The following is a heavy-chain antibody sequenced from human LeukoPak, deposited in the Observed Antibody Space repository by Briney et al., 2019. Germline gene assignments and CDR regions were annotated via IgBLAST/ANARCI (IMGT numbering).Heavy chain of an antibody. D-gene: IGHD3-3*01. CDR2: IWSDGSNQ. CDR3: ARDVETITLSGVVKSHYYYAMVV. Sequence: GGSLRLSCDASGFTFSSYGMHWVRQAPGKGLEWVALIWSDGSNQYYGDSVKGRFIISRDNSKNTLSLQMSGLRAEDSAVYFCARDVETITLSGVVKSHYYYAMVVWGQGTTVTVSS. V-gene: IGHV3-33*01. J-gene: IGHJ6*02. CDR1: GFTFSSYG.